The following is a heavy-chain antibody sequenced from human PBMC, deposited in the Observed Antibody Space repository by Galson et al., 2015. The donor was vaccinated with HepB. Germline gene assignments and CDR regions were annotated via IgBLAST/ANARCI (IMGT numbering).Heavy chain of an antibody. D-gene: IGHD6-6*01. Sequence: SLRLSCAASGFTFSTYWMHWVRQAPGKGLVWVSRIDSDGGSTSYADSVKGRFAISRDNAKNTLYLQMNSLRAEDTAVYYCARGVDSSSSVDYWGQGTLVTVSS. CDR2: IDSDGGST. J-gene: IGHJ4*02. CDR3: ARGVDSSSSVDY. CDR1: GFTFSTYW. V-gene: IGHV3-74*01.